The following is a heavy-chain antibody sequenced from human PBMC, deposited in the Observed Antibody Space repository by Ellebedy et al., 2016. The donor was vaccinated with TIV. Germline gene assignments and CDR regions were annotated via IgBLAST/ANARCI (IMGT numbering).Heavy chain of an antibody. Sequence: GESLKISCAASGFAFRSYWMSWVRQAPGKGLEWVANIKQDGGETYYGDSVKGRFTISRDNAKRTLDLQMNSLRAEDTAIYYCATDGSYGDYRSPTHAFVMWGQGTMVIVSS. CDR3: ATDGSYGDYRSPTHAFVM. D-gene: IGHD4-17*01. J-gene: IGHJ3*02. CDR2: IKQDGGET. V-gene: IGHV3-7*01. CDR1: GFAFRSYW.